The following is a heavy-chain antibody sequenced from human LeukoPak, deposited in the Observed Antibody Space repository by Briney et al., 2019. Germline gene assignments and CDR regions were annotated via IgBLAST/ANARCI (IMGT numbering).Heavy chain of an antibody. J-gene: IGHJ4*02. CDR2: IWYDGSNK. V-gene: IGHV3-33*08. CDR1: GFTFSNYW. Sequence: GGSLRLSCAASGFTFSNYWMTWVRQAPGKGLEWVAVIWYDGSNKYYADSVKGRFTISRDNSKNTLYLQMNSPRAEDTAVYYCARDPPDYWGQGTLVTVSS. CDR3: ARDPPDY.